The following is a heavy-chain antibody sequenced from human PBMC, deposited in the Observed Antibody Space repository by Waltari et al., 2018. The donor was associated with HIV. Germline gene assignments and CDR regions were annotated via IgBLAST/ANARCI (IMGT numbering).Heavy chain of an antibody. Sequence: QVQLVESGGGVVQPGRSLRLSCAASGFTFSSYAMHWVRQAPGKGLGWVVIISYDGSNKYYADSVKGRFTISRDNSKNTLYLQMNSLRAEDTAVYYGVHYDKGYWGQGTLVTVSS. D-gene: IGHD3-22*01. CDR1: GFTFSSYA. CDR3: VHYDKGY. J-gene: IGHJ4*02. V-gene: IGHV3-30-3*01. CDR2: ISYDGSNK.